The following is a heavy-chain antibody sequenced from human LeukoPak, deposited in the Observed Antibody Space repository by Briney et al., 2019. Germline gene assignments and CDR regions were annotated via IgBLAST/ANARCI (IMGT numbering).Heavy chain of an antibody. V-gene: IGHV3-74*01. CDR2: ISADGSSF. J-gene: IGHJ4*02. Sequence: GGFLRLSCAASGFTFSGSWMHWVRRAPGKGLVWVSRISADGSSFSYADSVKGRFTISRDNAKNTLYLQMNSLRAEDTAVYHCARGYGSSWFYFDYWGQGTPITVSS. CDR3: ARGYGSSWFYFDY. CDR1: GFTFSGSW. D-gene: IGHD6-13*01.